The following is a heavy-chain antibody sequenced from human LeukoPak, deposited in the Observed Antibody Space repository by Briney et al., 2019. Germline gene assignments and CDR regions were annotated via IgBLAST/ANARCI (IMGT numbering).Heavy chain of an antibody. Sequence: SETLSLTCTVSGYSISSGYYWGWIRQPPGKGLEWIGSIYHSGSTYYNPSLKSRVTISVDTSKNQFSLKLSSVTAADTAVYYCARDANGGTNWFDPWGQGTLVTVSS. J-gene: IGHJ5*02. CDR3: ARDANGGTNWFDP. D-gene: IGHD3-16*01. V-gene: IGHV4-38-2*02. CDR2: IYHSGST. CDR1: GYSISSGYY.